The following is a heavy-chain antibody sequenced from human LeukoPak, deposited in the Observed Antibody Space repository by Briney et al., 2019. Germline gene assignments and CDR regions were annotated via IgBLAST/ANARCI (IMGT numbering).Heavy chain of an antibody. Sequence: SETLSLTCTVSGGFISNYYLTWIRQPPGKGLQWIAYIYNNGNTNYDPSLESRATILADTSMNQFSLMLSSVTAADTAMYYCARGDFWSGYWDYWGQGILVTVSS. CDR3: ARGDFWSGYWDY. CDR1: GGFISNYY. CDR2: IYNNGNT. J-gene: IGHJ4*02. D-gene: IGHD3-3*01. V-gene: IGHV4-59*01.